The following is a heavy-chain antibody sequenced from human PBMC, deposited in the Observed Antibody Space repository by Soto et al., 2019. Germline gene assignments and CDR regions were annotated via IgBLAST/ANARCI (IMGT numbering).Heavy chain of an antibody. CDR3: ASTQGWWSNWFDP. D-gene: IGHD2-15*01. J-gene: IGHJ5*02. CDR1: GGSISSGGYY. V-gene: IGHV4-31*03. Sequence: SETLSLTCTVSGGSISSGGYYWSWIRQHPGKGLEWIGYIYYSGSTYYNPSLKSRVTISVDTSKNQFSLKLSSVTAADTAVYYCASTQGWWSNWFDPWGQGTLVTVSS. CDR2: IYYSGST.